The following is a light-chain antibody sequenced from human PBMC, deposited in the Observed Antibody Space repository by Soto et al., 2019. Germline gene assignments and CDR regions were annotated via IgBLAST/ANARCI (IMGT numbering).Light chain of an antibody. J-gene: IGKJ3*01. CDR3: QQYYSTPFT. CDR2: WAS. CDR1: QSVLYSSNNKNY. Sequence: DIVMTQSPDSLAVSLGERATINCKSSQSVLYSSNNKNYLAWYQQKPGQPPKLLIYWASTRASEVPDRFSGSESGTDFTLTISSLQAEDVAFYYCQQYYSTPFTFGPGTKVDIK. V-gene: IGKV4-1*01.